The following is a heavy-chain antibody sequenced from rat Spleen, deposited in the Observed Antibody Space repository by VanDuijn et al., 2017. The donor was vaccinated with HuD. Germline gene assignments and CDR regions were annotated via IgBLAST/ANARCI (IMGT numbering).Heavy chain of an antibody. D-gene: IGHD4-4*01. Sequence: EVQLVESGGGLVQPGRSLKLSCAASGFIFSNYYMAWVRQAPTKGLEWVAYISAGGGDTYYRGSVKGRFTISRDNAKSTLYLQMDSLRSEDTATYYCTRDSGFYYWGQGVMVTVSS. CDR2: ISAGGGDT. CDR3: TRDSGFYY. J-gene: IGHJ2*01. V-gene: IGHV5-27*01. CDR1: GFIFSNYY.